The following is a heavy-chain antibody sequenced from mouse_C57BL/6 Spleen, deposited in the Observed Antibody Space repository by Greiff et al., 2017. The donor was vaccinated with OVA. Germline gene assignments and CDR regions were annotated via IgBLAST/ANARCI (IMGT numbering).Heavy chain of an antibody. CDR3: ARGKTAQATAWFAY. J-gene: IGHJ3*01. V-gene: IGHV5-17*01. Sequence: EVMLVESGGGLVKPGGSLKLSCAASGFPFSDYGMHWVRQAPEKGLEWVAYISSGSSTLYSADTVKGRFTLSRDNAKNTLFLQMTSLRSEDTAMYYCARGKTAQATAWFAYWGQGTLVTVSA. CDR2: ISSGSSTL. D-gene: IGHD3-2*02. CDR1: GFPFSDYG.